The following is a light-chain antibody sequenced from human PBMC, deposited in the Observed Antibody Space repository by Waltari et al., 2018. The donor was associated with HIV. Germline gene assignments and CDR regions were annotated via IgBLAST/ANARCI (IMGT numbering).Light chain of an antibody. J-gene: IGKJ1*01. CDR2: DAS. CDR1: QSVLYSSNNKNY. CDR3: QQYGRSPRT. V-gene: IGKV4-1*01. Sequence: DIVMTQSPDSLAVSLGERATINCKSSQSVLYSSNNKNYLAWYQQKPGQAPRLLIYDASSRATGTPDRFSGSGSGTDFTLSISRLEPEDFAVYYCQQYGRSPRTFGQGTKVEIK.